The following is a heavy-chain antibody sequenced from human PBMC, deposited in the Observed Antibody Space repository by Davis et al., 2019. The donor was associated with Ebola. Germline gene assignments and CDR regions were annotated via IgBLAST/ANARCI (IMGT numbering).Heavy chain of an antibody. J-gene: IGHJ6*02. D-gene: IGHD3-10*01. CDR2: ISSSSSYI. CDR1: GFSFSSYV. V-gene: IGHV3-21*01. Sequence: PGGSLRLSCAASGFSFSSYVMSWVRQAPGKGLEWVSSISSSSSYIYYADSVKGRFTISRDNAKNALYLQMNSLRAEDTAVYYCARHRVVRGVITLYYYYGMDVWGQGTTVTVSS. CDR3: ARHRVVRGVITLYYYYGMDV.